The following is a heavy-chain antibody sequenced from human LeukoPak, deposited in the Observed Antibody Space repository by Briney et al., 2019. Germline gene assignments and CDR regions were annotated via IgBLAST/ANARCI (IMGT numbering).Heavy chain of an antibody. Sequence: SETLSLTCTVSGGSISSYYWSWIRQPPGKGREWIGYIYYSGSTNYNPSLKSRVTISVDTSKNQFSLKLSSVTAADTAVYYCAREGTGGNNWFDPWGQGTLVTVSS. CDR3: AREGTGGNNWFDP. J-gene: IGHJ5*02. D-gene: IGHD3-16*01. CDR1: GGSISSYY. V-gene: IGHV4-59*01. CDR2: IYYSGST.